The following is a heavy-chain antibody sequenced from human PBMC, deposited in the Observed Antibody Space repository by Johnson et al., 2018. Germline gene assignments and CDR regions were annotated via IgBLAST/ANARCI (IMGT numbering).Heavy chain of an antibody. J-gene: IGHJ2*01. CDR3: ASVRGDWNFDL. V-gene: IGHV4-59*01. CDR1: GGSISRYY. D-gene: IGHD3-10*01. CDR2: IYYHGST. Sequence: QVQLQESGPGLAKPSETXSLICTVSGGSISRYYWSWIRQPPGKGLEYIGYIYYHGSTNYNPSLKSRVTMSVDTSKNEFSLKLSSVTAADTAVYFCASVRGDWNFDLWGRGTLVPVSS.